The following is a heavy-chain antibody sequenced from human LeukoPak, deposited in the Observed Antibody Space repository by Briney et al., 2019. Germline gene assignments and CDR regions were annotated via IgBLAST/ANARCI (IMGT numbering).Heavy chain of an antibody. CDR1: GFTFSSYW. D-gene: IGHD1-26*01. V-gene: IGHV3-74*01. J-gene: IGHJ5*02. Sequence: GGSLRLSCAASGFTFSSYWMHWVRQAPGKGLVWVSRINSDGSSTSYADSVKGRFTISRDNAKKSVFLQMDGLRVEDTAVYFCAGESDDGYYFHPWGQGTLVTVSS. CDR3: AGESDDGYYFHP. CDR2: INSDGSST.